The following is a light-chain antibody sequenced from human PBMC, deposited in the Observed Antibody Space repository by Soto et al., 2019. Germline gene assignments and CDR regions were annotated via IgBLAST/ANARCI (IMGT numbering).Light chain of an antibody. J-gene: IGKJ4*01. CDR2: DAS. V-gene: IGKV3-11*01. CDR1: QSVSAY. CDR3: QQRSNWQGT. Sequence: EIVLTQSPATLSLSPGERATLSCRASQSVSAYLAWYQQKPGQAPRLLIFDASNRATGIPARFSGSGSGTDFTLTISSLEPEDFAVYYCQQRSNWQGTFGGGTKVDI.